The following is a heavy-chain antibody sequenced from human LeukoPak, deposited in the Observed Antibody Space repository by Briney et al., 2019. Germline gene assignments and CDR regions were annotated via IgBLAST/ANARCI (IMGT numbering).Heavy chain of an antibody. J-gene: IGHJ4*02. CDR3: ATPLDYYDRSGYHQGGD. V-gene: IGHV4-4*02. Sequence: SETLSLTCAVSGDSISSSNWWSWVRQPPGKGLEWIGEIYHSGSTNYNPSLKSRVTISVDKSKNQFSLKLSSVTAADTAVYYCATPLDYYDRSGYHQGGDWGQGTLVTVSS. D-gene: IGHD3-22*01. CDR2: IYHSGST. CDR1: GDSISSSNW.